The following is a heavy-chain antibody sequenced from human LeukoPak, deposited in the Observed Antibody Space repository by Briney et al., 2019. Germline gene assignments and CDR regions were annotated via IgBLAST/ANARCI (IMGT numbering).Heavy chain of an antibody. Sequence: SVKGRFTISRDNAKNSLYLQMNSLRAEDTAVYYCARGMTSGGPFDYWGQGTLVTVSS. D-gene: IGHD2-15*01. CDR3: ARGMTSGGPFDY. V-gene: IGHV3-11*06. J-gene: IGHJ4*02.